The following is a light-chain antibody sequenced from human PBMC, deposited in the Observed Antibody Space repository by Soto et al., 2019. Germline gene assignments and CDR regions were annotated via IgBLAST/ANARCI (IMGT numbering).Light chain of an antibody. CDR1: QSVSSY. Sequence: ETGLTRSPPTLALSPGECATLSCRASQSVSSYLAWYQQKPGQAPRLLIYDASNRATGIPARFSGSGSGTDFTLTISSLEPEDFAVYYCQQRSNWPPWTFGQGTKVDIK. J-gene: IGKJ1*01. CDR2: DAS. CDR3: QQRSNWPPWT. V-gene: IGKV3-11*01.